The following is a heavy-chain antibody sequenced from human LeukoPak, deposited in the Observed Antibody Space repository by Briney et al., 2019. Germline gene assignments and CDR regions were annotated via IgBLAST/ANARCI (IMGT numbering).Heavy chain of an antibody. CDR1: GGSISSYY. CDR3: ARVTGSGSYYNWFDP. D-gene: IGHD3-10*01. Sequence: SETLSLTCTVSGGSISSYYWSRIRQHPGKGLEWIGYIYYSGSTYYNPSLKSRVTISVDTSKNQFSLKLSSVTAADTAVYYCARVTGSGSYYNWFDPWGQGTLVTVSS. J-gene: IGHJ5*02. CDR2: IYYSGST. V-gene: IGHV4-59*06.